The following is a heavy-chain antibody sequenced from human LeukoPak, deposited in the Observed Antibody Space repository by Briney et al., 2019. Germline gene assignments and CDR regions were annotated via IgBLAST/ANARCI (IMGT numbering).Heavy chain of an antibody. D-gene: IGHD6-19*01. J-gene: IGHJ6*02. CDR1: GFTFSSYA. Sequence: SGGSLRLSCAASGFTFSSYAMSWVRQAPGKGLEWVSAISGSGGSTYYADSVKGRFTISRDNSKNTLYLQMNSLRAEDTAVYYCASLYSSGWSYYYGMDVWGQGTTVTVSS. V-gene: IGHV3-23*01. CDR3: ASLYSSGWSYYYGMDV. CDR2: ISGSGGST.